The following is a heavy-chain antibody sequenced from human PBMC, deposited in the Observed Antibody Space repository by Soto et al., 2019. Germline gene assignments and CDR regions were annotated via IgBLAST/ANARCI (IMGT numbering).Heavy chain of an antibody. CDR3: ARVWGGAFDI. V-gene: IGHV4-59*01. Sequence: PSETLSLTCSISGGSISGYHWSWIRQPPGKGLEWIGYIYYSGSTNYNPSLKSRVTISVDTSKNQFSLKLSSVTAADTAVYYCARVWGGAFDIWGQGTMVTVSS. CDR2: IYYSGST. CDR1: GGSISGYH. D-gene: IGHD3-10*01. J-gene: IGHJ3*02.